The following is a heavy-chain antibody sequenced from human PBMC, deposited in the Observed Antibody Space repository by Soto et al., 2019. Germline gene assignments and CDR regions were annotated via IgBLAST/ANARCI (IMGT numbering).Heavy chain of an antibody. J-gene: IGHJ6*02. CDR2: ISGYNGNT. V-gene: IGHV1-18*04. CDR1: GYIFSRYG. Sequence: QVQLVQSGPEVRKPWASVKVTCKSSGYIFSRYGISWVLQAHGQGLEWMAWISGYNGNTKFGERVQGRVNVTTDTSTSTAYMELRSLRSDDTAGYYCAREAAADRNYYGLDVWGQGTTVIGSS. CDR3: AREAAADRNYYGLDV. D-gene: IGHD6-13*01.